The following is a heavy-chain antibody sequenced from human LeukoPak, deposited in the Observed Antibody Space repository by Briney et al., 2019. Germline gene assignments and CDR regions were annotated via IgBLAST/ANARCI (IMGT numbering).Heavy chain of an antibody. J-gene: IGHJ4*02. CDR3: ARVRPRTIVVDI. CDR2: IYHSGST. CDR1: GGSISSGGDY. D-gene: IGHD2-2*01. V-gene: IGHV4-30-2*01. Sequence: PSETLSLTCTVSGGSISSGGDYWSWIRQPPGKGLEWIGYIYHSGSTYYNPSLKSRVTISVNRSKNQFSLKLSSVTAADTAVYYCARVRPRTIVVDIWGQGNLVTVSS.